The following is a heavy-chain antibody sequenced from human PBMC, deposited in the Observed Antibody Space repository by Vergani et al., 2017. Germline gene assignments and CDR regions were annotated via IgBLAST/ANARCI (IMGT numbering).Heavy chain of an antibody. J-gene: IGHJ4*02. CDR1: GFTFSSYG. D-gene: IGHD5-18*01. Sequence: EVQLVESGGGLVQPGGSLRLSCAASGFTFSSYGMSWVRQAPGKGLEWVSAISGSGGSTYYADSVKGRFTISRDNSKNTLYLQMNSLRAEDTAVYYCAKVRGYSAIQLWSSDFDYWGQGTLVTVSS. V-gene: IGHV3-23*04. CDR3: AKVRGYSAIQLWSSDFDY. CDR2: ISGSGGST.